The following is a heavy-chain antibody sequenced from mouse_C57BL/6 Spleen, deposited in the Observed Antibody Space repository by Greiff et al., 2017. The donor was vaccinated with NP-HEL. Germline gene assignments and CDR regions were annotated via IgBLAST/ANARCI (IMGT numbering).Heavy chain of an antibody. CDR1: GYTFTSYW. D-gene: IGHD2-4*01. J-gene: IGHJ2*01. V-gene: IGHV1-69*01. CDR2: IDPSDSYT. Sequence: QVQLQQPGAELVMPGASVKLSCKASGYTFTSYWMHWVKQRPGQGLEWIGEIDPSDSYTNYNQKFKVKSTLTVDKSSSTAYMQLSSLASEDSAVYYCASPYDYDGYFDYWGQGTTLTVSS. CDR3: ASPYDYDGYFDY.